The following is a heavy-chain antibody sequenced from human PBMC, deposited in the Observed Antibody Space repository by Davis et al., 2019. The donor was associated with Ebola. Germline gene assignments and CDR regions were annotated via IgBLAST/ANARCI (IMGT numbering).Heavy chain of an antibody. V-gene: IGHV3-48*03. J-gene: IGHJ4*02. D-gene: IGHD6-19*01. CDR1: GCSVSGVE. CDR2: ITGSGSSM. CDR3: ARTETLAVAFDY. Sequence: GESLKISCVASGCSVSGVEMNWVRQAPGKGLEWVAYITGSGSSMRYADSVQGRFTVSRDNARNSLYLEMNNLTADDTAVYYCARTETLAVAFDYWGRGTQVTVSS.